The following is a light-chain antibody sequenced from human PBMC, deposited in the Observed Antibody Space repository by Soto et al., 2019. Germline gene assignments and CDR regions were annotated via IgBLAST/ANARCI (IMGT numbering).Light chain of an antibody. Sequence: QSVLTQPPSVSGAPGQRVTISCTGSNSNIGAGYDVHWYQQLPGTAPKLLIHGSNNRPSGIPDRFSGSKSGTSASLAITGLQAEDEADYYCQSYDSSLTALVVFGGGTKLTVL. CDR3: QSYDSSLTALVV. CDR1: NSNIGAGYD. V-gene: IGLV1-40*01. CDR2: GSN. J-gene: IGLJ2*01.